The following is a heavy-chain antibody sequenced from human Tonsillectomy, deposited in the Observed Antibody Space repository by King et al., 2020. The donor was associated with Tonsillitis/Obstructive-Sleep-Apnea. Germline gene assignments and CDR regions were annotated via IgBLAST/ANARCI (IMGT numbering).Heavy chain of an antibody. CDR1: GFTFRSYV. Sequence: VQLVESGGGVVRPGRSLRLFCAASGFTFRSYVMHWVRQAPGKGLEWVAVIMFDGSNQSYGDSVKGRFTISRDNSKNTLYLQMNSLRAEDTGVYYCARDHFMDVWGKGTTVTVSS. V-gene: IGHV3-30*01. CDR3: ARDHFMDV. CDR2: IMFDGSNQ. J-gene: IGHJ6*03.